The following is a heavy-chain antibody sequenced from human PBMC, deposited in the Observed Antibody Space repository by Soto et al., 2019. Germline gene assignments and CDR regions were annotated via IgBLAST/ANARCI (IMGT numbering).Heavy chain of an antibody. D-gene: IGHD2-2*01. V-gene: IGHV1-18*01. CDR3: ARVVLGAEAWFGP. CDR1: GYTFSNYG. CDR2: ISLYSDGT. Sequence: ASVKVSCKTSGYTFSNYGITWVRQAPGQPLEWLGWISLYSDGTNYAQKFQGRVSMTTDTSTTTAYMELRSLRSDDTAVYYCARVVLGAEAWFGPWGQGTLVTVSS. J-gene: IGHJ5*02.